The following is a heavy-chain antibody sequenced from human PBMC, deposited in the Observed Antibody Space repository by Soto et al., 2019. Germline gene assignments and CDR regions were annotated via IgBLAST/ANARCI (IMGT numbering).Heavy chain of an antibody. J-gene: IGHJ6*02. CDR3: ARPSPYYCYGMDV. Sequence: SETLSLTCAVSGGSISSSNWWSWVRQPPGKGLEWIGEIYHSGSTNYNPSLRSRVTISVDKSKNQFSLKLSSVTAADTAVYYCARPSPYYCYGMDVWGQGTTVTVSS. V-gene: IGHV4-4*02. CDR1: GGSISSSNW. CDR2: IYHSGST.